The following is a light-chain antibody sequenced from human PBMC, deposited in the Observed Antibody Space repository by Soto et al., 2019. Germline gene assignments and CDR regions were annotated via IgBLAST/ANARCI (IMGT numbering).Light chain of an antibody. Sequence: QSALTQPASVSGSPGQSITISCTGTSSDIGGFNFVSWYQQHPGKAPKVMIYDVSNRPSGVSSRFSGSKSGNTASLTISGLQTEDEADYYCSSYTSSTLVVFGTGTQLTVL. J-gene: IGLJ1*01. V-gene: IGLV2-14*03. CDR1: SSDIGGFNF. CDR2: DVS. CDR3: SSYTSSTLVV.